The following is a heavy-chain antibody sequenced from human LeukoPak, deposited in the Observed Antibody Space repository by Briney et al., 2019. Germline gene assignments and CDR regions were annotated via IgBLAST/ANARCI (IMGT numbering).Heavy chain of an antibody. CDR3: ARGQYSSNWYCYFDY. CDR2: IYPGDPDT. D-gene: IGHD6-13*01. Sequence: GESLKISCKGSGYSFTSYWIGWVRQMPGKGLEWMGIIYPGDPDTRYSPSFQGQVTISADKSISTAYLQWSSLKASDTAMYYCARGQYSSNWYCYFDYWGQGTLVTVSS. J-gene: IGHJ4*02. CDR1: GYSFTSYW. V-gene: IGHV5-51*01.